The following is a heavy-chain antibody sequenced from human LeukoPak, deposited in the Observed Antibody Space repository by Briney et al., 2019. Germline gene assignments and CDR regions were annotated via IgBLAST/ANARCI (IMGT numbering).Heavy chain of an antibody. CDR2: IYHSGST. J-gene: IGHJ4*02. CDR1: GYSISSGYY. CDR3: ARDGLRLGELSVY. V-gene: IGHV4-38-2*02. D-gene: IGHD3-16*02. Sequence: SETLSLTCTVSGYSISSGYYWGWIRPPPGKGLEWIGSIYHSGSTYYNPSLKSRVTISVDTSKNQFSLKLSSVTAADTAVYYCARDGLRLGELSVYWGQGTLVTVSS.